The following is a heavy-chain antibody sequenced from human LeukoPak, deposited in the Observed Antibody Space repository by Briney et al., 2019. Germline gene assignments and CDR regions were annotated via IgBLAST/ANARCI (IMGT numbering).Heavy chain of an antibody. CDR2: IFPSGGEI. J-gene: IGHJ4*02. D-gene: IGHD5-18*01. V-gene: IGHV3-23*01. CDR1: GFSFSTYG. CDR3: ATCRQVLLPFES. Sequence: GGTLRLSCAGSGFSFSTYGMTWVRQAPGKGLEWVSSIFPSGGEIHYADSVRGRFTISRDNSKSILSLQMNSLRAEDTAIYYCATCRQVLLPFESWGQGTLVTVSS.